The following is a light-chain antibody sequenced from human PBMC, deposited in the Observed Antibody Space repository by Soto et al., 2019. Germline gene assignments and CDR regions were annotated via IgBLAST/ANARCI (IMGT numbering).Light chain of an antibody. V-gene: IGKV3-20*01. CDR1: QTGRNNY. Sequence: LTWRPGNLSLSSGERTKLSCSASQTGRNNYLACYQQKPGQAPRLLIYDAYSRATGIPDRFSGSRAGTEFTLTTTRLKPQDFATYDGQQYKNYDRLTFGGGTKVDIK. CDR2: DAY. J-gene: IGKJ4*01. CDR3: QQYKNYDRLT.